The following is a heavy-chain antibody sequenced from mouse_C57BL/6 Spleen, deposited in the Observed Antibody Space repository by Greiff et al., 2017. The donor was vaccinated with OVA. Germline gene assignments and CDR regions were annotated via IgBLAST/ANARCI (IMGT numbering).Heavy chain of an antibody. J-gene: IGHJ2*01. D-gene: IGHD4-1*01. CDR1: GFTFSDYY. V-gene: IGHV5-16*01. Sequence: EVKLMESEGGLVQPGSSMKLSCTASGFTFSDYYMAWVRQVPEKGLEWVANINYDGSSTYYLDSLKSRFIISRDNAKNILYLQMSSLKSEDTATYYCAREVGRGAFDYWGQGTTLTVSS. CDR3: AREVGRGAFDY. CDR2: INYDGSST.